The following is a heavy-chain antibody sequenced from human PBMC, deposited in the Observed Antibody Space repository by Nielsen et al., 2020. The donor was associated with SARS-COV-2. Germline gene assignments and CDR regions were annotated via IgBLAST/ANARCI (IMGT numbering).Heavy chain of an antibody. Sequence: SVKVSCKASGYTFTSYGISWVRQAPGQGLEWMGGIIPIFGTANYAQKFQGRVTITADESTSTAYMELSSLRSEDTAVYYCARAPVYYYDSSGYYPFDYWGQGTLGTVSS. D-gene: IGHD3-22*01. CDR3: ARAPVYYYDSSGYYPFDY. J-gene: IGHJ4*02. CDR1: GYTFTSYG. V-gene: IGHV1-69*13. CDR2: IIPIFGTA.